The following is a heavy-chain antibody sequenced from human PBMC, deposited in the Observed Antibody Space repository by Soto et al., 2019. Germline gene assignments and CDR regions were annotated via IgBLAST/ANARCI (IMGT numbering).Heavy chain of an antibody. CDR1: GYTFTSYD. J-gene: IGHJ6*02. V-gene: IGHV1-8*01. CDR3: ARGGNYPYYYYGMDV. Sequence: GASVKVSCKASGYTFTSYDINWVRQATGQGLEWMGWMNPNSGNTGYAQKFQGRVTMTRNTSISTAYMELSSLRSEDTAVYYCARGGNYPYYYYGMDVWGQGTTVTVSS. CDR2: MNPNSGNT. D-gene: IGHD1-7*01.